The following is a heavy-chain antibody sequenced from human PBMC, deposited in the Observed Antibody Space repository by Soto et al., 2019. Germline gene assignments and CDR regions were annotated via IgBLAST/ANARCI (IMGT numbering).Heavy chain of an antibody. CDR1: GGSFSANH. D-gene: IGHD3-10*01. CDR3: ARRWFGDLAREDYYYYGMDV. Sequence: SETLSLTCAISGGSFSANHWSWIRQSPGQGLEWIGEITLGGSTNYSPSLKSRVSISVDEGKKQFSLEMTSVTAADTAVYYCARRWFGDLAREDYYYYGMDVWGQGTTVTVSS. CDR2: ITLGGST. V-gene: IGHV4-34*01. J-gene: IGHJ6*02.